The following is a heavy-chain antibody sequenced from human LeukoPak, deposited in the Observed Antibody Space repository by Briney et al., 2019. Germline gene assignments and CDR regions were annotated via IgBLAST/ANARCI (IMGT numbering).Heavy chain of an antibody. D-gene: IGHD1-26*01. CDR2: ISGSGGRT. Sequence: GGSLRLSCAASGFTFRNYGMSWVRQVPGKGLEWVSVISGSGGRTDYADSAKGRFTISRDNSKNTLYLQMNSLRAEDTAVYYCARESYFYRAVDYWGQGTLVTVSS. CDR3: ARESYFYRAVDY. J-gene: IGHJ4*02. CDR1: GFTFRNYG. V-gene: IGHV3-23*01.